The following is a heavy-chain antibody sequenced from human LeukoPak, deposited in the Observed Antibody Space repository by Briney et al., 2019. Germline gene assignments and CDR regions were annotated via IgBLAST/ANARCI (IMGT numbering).Heavy chain of an antibody. D-gene: IGHD6-6*01. V-gene: IGHV3-48*04. CDR2: ISSSGSTI. CDR3: PRVYSSSSGKGMDV. Sequence: GGSLRLSCAFSGFTFKTYSMNWVRQAPGKGLEWVSYISSSGSTIYYADSVKGRFTISRDNAKNSLYLQMKSLRAEDTAVYFCPRVYSSSSGKGMDVWGQGTTVTVSS. CDR1: GFTFKTYS. J-gene: IGHJ6*02.